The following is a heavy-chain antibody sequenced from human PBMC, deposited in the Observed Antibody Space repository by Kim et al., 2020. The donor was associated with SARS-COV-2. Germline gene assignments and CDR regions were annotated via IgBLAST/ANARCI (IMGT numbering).Heavy chain of an antibody. Sequence: GGSLRLSCAASGFTFDDYAMHWVRQAPGKGLEWVSGISWNSGSIGYADSVKGRFTISRDNAKNSLYLQMNSLRAEDTALYYCAKDRFVAVAGIFDYWGQGTLVTVSS. CDR2: ISWNSGSI. CDR3: AKDRFVAVAGIFDY. D-gene: IGHD6-19*01. CDR1: GFTFDDYA. J-gene: IGHJ4*02. V-gene: IGHV3-9*01.